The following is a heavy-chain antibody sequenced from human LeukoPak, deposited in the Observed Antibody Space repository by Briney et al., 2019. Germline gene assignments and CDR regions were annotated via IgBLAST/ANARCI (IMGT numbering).Heavy chain of an antibody. CDR3: AGVYSSGWYGGEYFQH. D-gene: IGHD6-19*01. CDR1: GDSISSGSYF. J-gene: IGHJ1*01. V-gene: IGHV4-61*02. Sequence: SETLSLTCTVSGDSISSGSYFWNWIRQPAGKGLEWIGRMYTRGSTNYNPSLKSRVTISIDTSKNQFSLKLSSVTAADTAVYYCAGVYSSGWYGGEYFQHWGQGTLVTVPS. CDR2: MYTRGST.